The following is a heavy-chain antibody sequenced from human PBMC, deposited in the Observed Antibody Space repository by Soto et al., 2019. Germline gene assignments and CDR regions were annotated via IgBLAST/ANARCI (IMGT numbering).Heavy chain of an antibody. J-gene: IGHJ4*02. Sequence: SETLSLTCTVSGGSISSYYWSWIRQPPGKGLEWIGYIYYSGSTNYNPSLKGRVTISVDTSKNQFSLKLSSVTAADTAVYYCARGRSSWYQPHFDYWGQGTLVTVSS. V-gene: IGHV4-59*01. CDR2: IYYSGST. CDR1: GGSISSYY. D-gene: IGHD6-13*01. CDR3: ARGRSSWYQPHFDY.